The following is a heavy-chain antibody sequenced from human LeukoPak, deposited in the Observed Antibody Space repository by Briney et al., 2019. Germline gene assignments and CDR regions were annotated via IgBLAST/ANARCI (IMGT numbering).Heavy chain of an antibody. Sequence: GGSLRLSCAASGFTFSSYEMNWVRQAPGKGLEWVSYISSGGSTIYYADSVEGRFTISRDNAKNSLYLQMNSLRAEDTAVYCCARLRGWTYGMDVWGQGTTVTVSS. D-gene: IGHD6-19*01. J-gene: IGHJ6*02. V-gene: IGHV3-48*03. CDR1: GFTFSSYE. CDR2: ISSGGSTI. CDR3: ARLRGWTYGMDV.